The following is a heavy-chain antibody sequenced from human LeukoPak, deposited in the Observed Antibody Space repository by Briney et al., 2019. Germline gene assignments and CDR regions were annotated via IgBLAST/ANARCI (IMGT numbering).Heavy chain of an antibody. CDR1: GFTFSSYA. J-gene: IGHJ4*02. V-gene: IGHV3-30-3*01. D-gene: IGHD1-26*01. Sequence: PGGSLRLSCAASGFTFSSYAMHWVRQAPGKGLEWVAVISYDGSNKYYADSVKGRFTVSRDNSKNTLFLEMNSLRANDTAVYYCAQWELLPTADYWGQGTLVTVSS. CDR2: ISYDGSNK. CDR3: AQWELLPTADY.